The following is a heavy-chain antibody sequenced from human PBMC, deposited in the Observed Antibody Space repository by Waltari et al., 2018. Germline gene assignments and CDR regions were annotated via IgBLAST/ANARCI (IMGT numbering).Heavy chain of an antibody. D-gene: IGHD1-1*01. J-gene: IGHJ4*02. Sequence: EVQLVESGGGLIQPGGSLGLSCAVSGFSVASNYLTWLRQAPGKGLEWVAVLYSGGGTYYTDSVKGRFTISRDNSNNTLDLQMTGLRADDTAVYFCARLKQLVYYFDSWGQGTQVTVSS. CDR3: ARLKQLVYYFDS. CDR1: GFSVASNY. V-gene: IGHV3-53*01. CDR2: LYSGGGT.